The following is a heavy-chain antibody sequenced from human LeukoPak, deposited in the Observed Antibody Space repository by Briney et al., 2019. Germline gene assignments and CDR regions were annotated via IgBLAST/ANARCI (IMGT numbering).Heavy chain of an antibody. CDR1: GFTFTSPA. Sequence: SVKVSCKASGFTFTSPAVQWVRQARGQRLEWIGWIVVGSGNTNYAQKFQERVTITRDMSTSTAYMELSSLRSEDTAVYYCAADPPSSGWGRDAFDIWGQGTMVTVSS. J-gene: IGHJ3*02. CDR3: AADPPSSGWGRDAFDI. D-gene: IGHD6-19*01. V-gene: IGHV1-58*01. CDR2: IVVGSGNT.